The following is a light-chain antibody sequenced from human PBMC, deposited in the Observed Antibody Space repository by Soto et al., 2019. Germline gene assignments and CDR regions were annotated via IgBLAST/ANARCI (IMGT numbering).Light chain of an antibody. V-gene: IGKV1-39*01. CDR2: AAS. CDR3: QQSYSTPKT. J-gene: IGKJ5*01. Sequence: IRVTQSAFSLTASVSSRVTITFRASQSISSYLNWYQQKPGKAPKLLIYAASSLQSGVPSRFSGSGSGTDFTLTISSLQPEDFATYYCQQSYSTPKTFGQGTRLEIK. CDR1: QSISSY.